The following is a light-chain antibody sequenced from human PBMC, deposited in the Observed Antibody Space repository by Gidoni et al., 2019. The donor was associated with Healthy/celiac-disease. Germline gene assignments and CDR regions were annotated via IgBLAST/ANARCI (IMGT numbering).Light chain of an antibody. V-gene: IGKV1-33*01. Sequence: DIQMTQSPSSLSASVGDRVTITCQASQDISNYLNWYQQKPGKAPKLLIYYASNLETGVPSRFSGSGSGTYFTFTISSLQPEDIATYYCQQYDTLPPPTFGGGTKVEIQ. CDR3: QQYDTLPPPT. J-gene: IGKJ4*01. CDR2: YAS. CDR1: QDISNY.